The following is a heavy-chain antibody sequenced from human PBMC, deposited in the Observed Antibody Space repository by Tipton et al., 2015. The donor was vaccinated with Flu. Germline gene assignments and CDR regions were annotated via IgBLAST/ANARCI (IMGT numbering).Heavy chain of an antibody. J-gene: IGHJ5*02. D-gene: IGHD4-11*01. V-gene: IGHV4-38-2*01. CDR1: GDSIRSSNYY. CDR2: SFHSGKT. Sequence: GLVKPSETLSLTCGISGDSIRSSNYYWGWIRQPPGKGLEWIGNSFHSGKTYLNPSLKSRATISVDTSKNQFSLKPSAVTAADTAVYYCARRDFSNYVSDPKNWFDPWGQGTPVTVSS. CDR3: ARRDFSNYVSDPKNWFDP.